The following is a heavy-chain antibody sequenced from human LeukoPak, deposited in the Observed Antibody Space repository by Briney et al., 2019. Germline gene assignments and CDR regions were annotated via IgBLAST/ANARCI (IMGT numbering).Heavy chain of an antibody. V-gene: IGHV3-33*01. Sequence: PGRSLRLSCAASGFTFSSYGMHWVRQAPGKGLEWVAVIRYDGSNKYYADSVKGRFTISRDNSKNTLYLQMNSLRAEDTAVYYCARLGFDPWGQGTLVTVSS. CDR2: IRYDGSNK. CDR1: GFTFSSYG. CDR3: ARLGFDP. J-gene: IGHJ5*02.